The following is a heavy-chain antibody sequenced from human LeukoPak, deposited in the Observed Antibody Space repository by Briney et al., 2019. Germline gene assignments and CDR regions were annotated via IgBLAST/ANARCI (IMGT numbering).Heavy chain of an antibody. CDR2: IRYDGSNK. CDR1: GFTFSSYG. V-gene: IGHV3-30*02. CDR3: AKAGSSSPHHRLDY. J-gene: IGHJ4*02. D-gene: IGHD6-6*01. Sequence: GGSVRLSCAASGFTFSSYGMHWVRQAPGKGLEWVAFIRYDGSNKYYADSVKGRFTISRDNSKNTLYLQMNSLRAEDTAVYYCAKAGSSSPHHRLDYWGQGTLVTVSS.